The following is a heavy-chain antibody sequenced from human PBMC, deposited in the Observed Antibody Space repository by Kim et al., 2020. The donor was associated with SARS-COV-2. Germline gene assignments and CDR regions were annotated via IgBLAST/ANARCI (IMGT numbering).Heavy chain of an antibody. Sequence: GGSLRLSCAASGFTFSSYSMIWVRQAPGKGLEWVSSISSSSSYIYYADSVKGRFTISRDNAKNSLYLQMNSLRAEDTAVYYCARSSGGLYYYDSSGYLGVWGQGTTVTVSS. CDR3: ARSSGGLYYYDSSGYLGV. D-gene: IGHD3-22*01. J-gene: IGHJ6*02. CDR1: GFTFSSYS. CDR2: ISSSSSYI. V-gene: IGHV3-21*04.